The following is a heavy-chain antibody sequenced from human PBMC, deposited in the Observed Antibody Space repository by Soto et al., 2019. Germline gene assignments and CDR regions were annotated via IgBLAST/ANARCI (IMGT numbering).Heavy chain of an antibody. CDR3: ARGSGPMIEWH. CDR2: INAGNGNT. CDR1: GYTFTSYA. Sequence: ASVNVSCKASGYTFTSYAMHWVRQAPGQRLEWMGWINAGNGNTKYSQKFRGRVTITRDTSASTAYMELSSLRSEDTAVYYCARGSGPMIEWHWGQGTLVTVSS. D-gene: IGHD3-22*01. J-gene: IGHJ4*02. V-gene: IGHV1-3*01.